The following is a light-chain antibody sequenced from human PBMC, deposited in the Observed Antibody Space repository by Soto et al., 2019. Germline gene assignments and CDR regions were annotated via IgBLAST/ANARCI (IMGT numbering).Light chain of an antibody. V-gene: IGLV2-14*01. CDR1: SSDVGGYNY. Sequence: LTQPASVSGSPGQAITFSCTGTSSDVGGYNYVSWYQQHPGKAPKLMIYDVSNRPSGVSNRFSGSKSGNTASLTISGLQAEDEADYYCSSYTSSSTQVFGTGTKVTVL. CDR2: DVS. CDR3: SSYTSSSTQV. J-gene: IGLJ1*01.